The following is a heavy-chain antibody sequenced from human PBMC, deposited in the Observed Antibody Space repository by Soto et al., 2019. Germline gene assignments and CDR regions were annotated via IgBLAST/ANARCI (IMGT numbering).Heavy chain of an antibody. CDR3: AKLYSSSRGALDY. J-gene: IGHJ4*02. CDR2: ISGSGGST. Sequence: GGSLRLSCAASGFTFSSYAMSWVRQGPGKGLEWVSTISGSGGSTYYADSVKGRFTISRDNSKNTLYLQMNSLRAEDTAVYYCAKLYSSSRGALDYWGQGTLVTVSS. V-gene: IGHV3-23*01. CDR1: GFTFSSYA. D-gene: IGHD6-13*01.